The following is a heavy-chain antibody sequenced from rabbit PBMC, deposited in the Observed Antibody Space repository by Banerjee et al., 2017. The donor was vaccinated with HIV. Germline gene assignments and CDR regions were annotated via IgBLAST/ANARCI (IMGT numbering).Heavy chain of an antibody. D-gene: IGHD1-1*01. CDR1: GFSSSSSYW. CDR3: ARDIGWVDNTYYKGFSL. J-gene: IGHJ4*01. CDR2: IYTGSAAT. Sequence: QSLEESGGALVMPGESLTLICSASGFSSSSSYWICWVRQVPGKGLEWIACIYTGSAATYYASWAKGRFTISKTSSTTVTLQMTSLTAADTATYFCARDIGWVDNTYYKGFSLWGPGTLVTVS. V-gene: IGHV1S40*01.